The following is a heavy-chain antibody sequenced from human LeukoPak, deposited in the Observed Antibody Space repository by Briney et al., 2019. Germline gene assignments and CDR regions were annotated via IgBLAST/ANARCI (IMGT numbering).Heavy chain of an antibody. V-gene: IGHV3-48*01. CDR2: ISSSSSTI. CDR1: GFTFSSYS. CDR3: ARDLIAAAGTGFDY. Sequence: GGSLRLSCAASGFTFSSYSMNWVRQAPGKGLEWVSYISSSSSTIYYADSVKGRFTISRDNAKNSLYLQMNSLRAEDTAVYYCARDLIAAAGTGFDYWGQGTLVTVSS. J-gene: IGHJ4*02. D-gene: IGHD6-13*01.